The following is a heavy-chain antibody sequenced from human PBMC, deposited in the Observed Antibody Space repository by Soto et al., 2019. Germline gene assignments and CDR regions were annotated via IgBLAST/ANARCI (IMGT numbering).Heavy chain of an antibody. CDR1: GFTFSTYG. Sequence: AQLLESGGGLVRPGGSLRLSCVASGFTFSTYGMSWVRQAPGKGLEWVSALTPSGGETYYADSVKGRFTISRDNSMNALSLQMNSLRIEDTAVYYCAHPRGYGVFDAYDIWGQGTMVTVSS. CDR3: AHPRGYGVFDAYDI. D-gene: IGHD4-17*01. CDR2: LTPSGGET. J-gene: IGHJ3*02. V-gene: IGHV3-23*01.